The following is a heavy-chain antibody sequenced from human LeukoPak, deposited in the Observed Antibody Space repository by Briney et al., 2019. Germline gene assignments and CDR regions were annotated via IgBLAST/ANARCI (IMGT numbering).Heavy chain of an antibody. D-gene: IGHD3-16*02. Sequence: QPGGSLRLSYAASGFTFSSYSMNWVRQAPGKGLEWVSYISSSSSTIYYADSVKGRFTISRDNAKNSLYLQMNSLRDEDTAVYYCAREGGFGYDDAFDTWGHGTTVTVSS. V-gene: IGHV3-48*02. CDR3: AREGGFGYDDAFDT. CDR2: ISSSSSTI. J-gene: IGHJ3*02. CDR1: GFTFSSYS.